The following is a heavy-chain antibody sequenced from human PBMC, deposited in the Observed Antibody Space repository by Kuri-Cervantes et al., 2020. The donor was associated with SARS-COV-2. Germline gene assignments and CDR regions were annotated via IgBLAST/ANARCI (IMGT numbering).Heavy chain of an antibody. D-gene: IGHD6-13*01. CDR1: GFTFSSYG. Sequence: GESLKISCAASGFTFSSYGMHWVRQAPGKGLEWVAVISYDGSNKYYADSVKGRFTISRDNSKNSLYLQMNSLRAEDTAVYYCAKSRWQQLSWLDYWGQGTLVTVSS. V-gene: IGHV3-30*18. CDR3: AKSRWQQLSWLDY. CDR2: ISYDGSNK. J-gene: IGHJ4*02.